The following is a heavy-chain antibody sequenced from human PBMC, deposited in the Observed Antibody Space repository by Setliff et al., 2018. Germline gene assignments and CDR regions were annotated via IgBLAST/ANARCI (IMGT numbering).Heavy chain of an antibody. CDR3: AKDKSHRGYSYYGMDV. CDR1: GFTFDDYG. Sequence: GGSLRLSCAASGFTFDDYGMSWVRQAPGKGLEWVSGINWNSGSIGYADSVKGRFTISRDNAKNSLYLQMNSLRAEDTALYYCAKDKSHRGYSYYGMDVWGQGTTVTVSS. J-gene: IGHJ6*02. D-gene: IGHD5-18*01. V-gene: IGHV3-20*04. CDR2: INWNSGSI.